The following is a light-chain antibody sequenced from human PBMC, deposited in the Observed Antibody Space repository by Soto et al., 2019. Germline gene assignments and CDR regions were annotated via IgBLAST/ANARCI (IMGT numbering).Light chain of an antibody. Sequence: DIQMTQSPSSLSASVGDRVTITCRAGQNSNNYLNWYQQKPGKAPKLLIYAASSLQSGVPSRFSGSGSGTDFTLTISSLQLEDFASYYCQQSYSTPRTFGHGTKLEIK. V-gene: IGKV1-39*01. J-gene: IGKJ2*01. CDR2: AAS. CDR1: QNSNNY. CDR3: QQSYSTPRT.